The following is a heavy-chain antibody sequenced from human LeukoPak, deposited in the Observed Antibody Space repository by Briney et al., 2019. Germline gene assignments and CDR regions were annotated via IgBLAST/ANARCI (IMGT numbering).Heavy chain of an antibody. J-gene: IGHJ6*02. D-gene: IGHD6-19*01. CDR2: ISGSGGST. CDR1: GFTFSSYA. V-gene: IGHV3-23*01. CDR3: AKDCPEYSSGWYLYGYYYYGMDV. Sequence: PGGSLRLSCAASGFTFSSYAMSWVRQAPGKGLEWVSAISGSGGSTYYADSVKGRFTISRDNSKNTLYLQMNSLRAEDTAVYYCAKDCPEYSSGWYLYGYYYYGMDVWGQGTTVTVSS.